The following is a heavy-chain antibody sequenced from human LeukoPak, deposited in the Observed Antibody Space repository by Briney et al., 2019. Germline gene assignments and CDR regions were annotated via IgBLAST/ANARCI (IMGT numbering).Heavy chain of an antibody. CDR3: ARLFMIRGLDHIDY. CDR2: ISSSSTYI. Sequence: GGSLRLSCAASEFTFNNYGMSWVRQAPGKVLEWVSSISSSSTYIFYADSVKGRFTISRDDAKNSLYLQMNSLRAEDTAVYYCARLFMIRGLDHIDYWGQGTLVTVSS. V-gene: IGHV3-21*01. CDR1: EFTFNNYG. J-gene: IGHJ4*02. D-gene: IGHD3-10*01.